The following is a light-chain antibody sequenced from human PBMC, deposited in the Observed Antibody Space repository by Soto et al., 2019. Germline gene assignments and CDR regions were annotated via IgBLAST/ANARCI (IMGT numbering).Light chain of an antibody. CDR1: QSVSSY. J-gene: IGKJ1*01. CDR3: QQRTSWPWT. Sequence: EIVLTQSPATLSLSPGERATLSCRASQSVSSYLGGYQQKPGQAPRLLLDDTSNRATGIPARFSGSGSGTDFTLTISRLEPEDFAVYFCQQRTSWPWTFGQGTKVEIK. CDR2: DTS. V-gene: IGKV3-11*01.